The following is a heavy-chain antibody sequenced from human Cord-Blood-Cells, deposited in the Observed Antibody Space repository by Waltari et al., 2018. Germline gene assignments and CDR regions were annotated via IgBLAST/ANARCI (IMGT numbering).Heavy chain of an antibody. D-gene: IGHD2-2*01. CDR2: TIPFLGYA. V-gene: IGHV1-69*09. J-gene: IGHJ5*02. CDR1: GGTFSSYT. CDR3: ARGEPIVVVPAATAEDWFDP. Sequence: QVQLVQSGPEVKKPGSSVKVSCMASGGTFSSYTISWVRQASGQGIEWMGRTIPFLGYANDAQKLQGRGTITADNATSTAYKELGSLRSEDTAVYYCARGEPIVVVPAATAEDWFDPWGQGTLVNVSS.